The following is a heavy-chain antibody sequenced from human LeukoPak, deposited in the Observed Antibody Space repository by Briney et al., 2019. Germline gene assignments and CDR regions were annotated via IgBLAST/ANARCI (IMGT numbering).Heavy chain of an antibody. J-gene: IGHJ4*02. CDR3: ARDGPVTQAY. D-gene: IGHD1-14*01. V-gene: IGHV3-21*01. Sequence: GGSLRLSCAASGFTFSSYSMNWVRQAPGKGLEWVSSISSSSSYIYYADSVKGRFIISRDNAKNSLYLQMNSLRAEDTAVYYCARDGPVTQAYWGQGTLVTVSS. CDR1: GFTFSSYS. CDR2: ISSSSSYI.